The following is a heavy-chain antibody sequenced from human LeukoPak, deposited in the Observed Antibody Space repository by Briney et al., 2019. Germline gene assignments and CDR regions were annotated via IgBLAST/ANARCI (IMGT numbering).Heavy chain of an antibody. D-gene: IGHD3-16*01. CDR2: IYYSGST. V-gene: IGHV4-59*01. CDR1: DGSISSYY. Sequence: PSETLSLTCTVSDGSISSYYWSWIRQPPGKGLEWIGYIYYSGSTNYNPSLKSRVTISVDTSKNQFSLKLSSVTAADTAVYYCAREGEESFDYWGQGTLVTVSS. J-gene: IGHJ4*02. CDR3: AREGEESFDY.